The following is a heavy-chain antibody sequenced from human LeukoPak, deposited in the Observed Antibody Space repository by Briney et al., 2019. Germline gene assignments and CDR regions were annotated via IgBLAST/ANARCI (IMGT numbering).Heavy chain of an antibody. D-gene: IGHD3-22*01. CDR1: GLTFSNYG. J-gene: IGHJ5*02. CDR2: IWSHGRSE. V-gene: IGHV3-33*01. Sequence: GGSLRLSCAASGLTFSNYGIHWVRQAPGKGLEWVSVIWSHGRSEYYADSVKGRFTISRDNSKNTVSLQMNSLRAEDTAVYYCARDIDTSSHYGWFDPWGQGTLVIVSS. CDR3: ARDIDTSSHYGWFDP.